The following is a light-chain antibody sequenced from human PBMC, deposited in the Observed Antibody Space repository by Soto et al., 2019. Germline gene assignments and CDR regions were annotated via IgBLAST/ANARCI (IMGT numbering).Light chain of an antibody. CDR3: QQYHDWPRT. Sequence: EIVMTQSPATLSVSPGERATLSCRASQSVSTNLAWYQHKPGQAPKLLIYYASTRATGIPATFSGSGSGTEFTLTISSLQSEDSALYYCQQYHDWPRTFGGGTKVDIK. J-gene: IGKJ4*01. V-gene: IGKV3-15*01. CDR2: YAS. CDR1: QSVSTN.